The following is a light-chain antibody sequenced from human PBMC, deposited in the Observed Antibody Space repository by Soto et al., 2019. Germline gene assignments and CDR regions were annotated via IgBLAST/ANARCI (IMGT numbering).Light chain of an antibody. J-gene: IGKJ4*01. CDR2: DAS. CDR3: QQRSNWPST. Sequence: EIVLTQSPATLSLSPGERAALSCRASQSVSSYLAWYQQKPGQAPRLLIYDASKRATGIPARFSSSGSGTDCTLTISSLEPEDFAVYFCQQRSNWPSTFGGGTKVAI. CDR1: QSVSSY. V-gene: IGKV3-11*01.